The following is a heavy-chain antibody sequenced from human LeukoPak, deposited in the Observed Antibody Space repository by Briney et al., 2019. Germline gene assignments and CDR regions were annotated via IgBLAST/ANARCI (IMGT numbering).Heavy chain of an antibody. CDR2: MNPNSGDT. CDR1: GYTFTSYD. J-gene: IGHJ6*02. CDR3: ARDAETGYYVV. Sequence: ASVKVSCKASGYTFTSYDINWVRQATGQGLEWMGWMNPNSGDTGYAQRFQGRVTMTRSTSISTAYMELSSLRSEDTAVYYCARDAETGYYVVWGQGTTVTVSS. V-gene: IGHV1-8*01. D-gene: IGHD3-9*01.